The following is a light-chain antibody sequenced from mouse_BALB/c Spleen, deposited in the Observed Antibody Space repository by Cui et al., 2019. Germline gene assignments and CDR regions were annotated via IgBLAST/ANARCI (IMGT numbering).Light chain of an antibody. V-gene: IGKV6-15*01. CDR1: QNVGTN. J-gene: IGKJ4*01. CDR3: QQYNSYPT. CDR2: SAS. Sequence: DIVMTQSQKFMSTSVGDRVSVTCKASQNVGTNVAWYQQKPGQSPKALIYSASYRYSGVPDRFTGSGSGTDFTLTISNVQSEDLAKYFCQQYNSYPTFGSGTKLEIK.